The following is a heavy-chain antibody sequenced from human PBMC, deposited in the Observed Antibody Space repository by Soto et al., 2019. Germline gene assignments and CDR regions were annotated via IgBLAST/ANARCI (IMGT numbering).Heavy chain of an antibody. J-gene: IGHJ3*01. Sequence: WTWLRQSPGRGLEWIGYIYHSGSTYYSPSLKSRVTISLEKSRNQFSLRLTSVTAADTAVYYCATGGITGTDDTFDVWGQGALVTVSS. CDR3: ATGGITGTDDTFDV. V-gene: IGHV4-30-2*06. D-gene: IGHD1-1*01. CDR2: IYHSGST.